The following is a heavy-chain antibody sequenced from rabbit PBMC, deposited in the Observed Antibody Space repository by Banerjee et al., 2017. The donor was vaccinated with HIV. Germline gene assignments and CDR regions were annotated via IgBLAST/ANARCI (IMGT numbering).Heavy chain of an antibody. CDR3: ARDSGSSFSSYGMDL. Sequence: QSLEESGGDPVKPGASLTLTCTASGVSFSFNSYMCWVRQAPGKGLEWIACIDTGSSGFTYFASWAKGRFTISKTSSTTVTLQMTSLTAADTATYFCARDSGSSFSSYGMDLWGPGTLVTVS. CDR1: GVSFSFNSY. J-gene: IGHJ6*01. CDR2: IDTGSSGFT. D-gene: IGHD8-1*01. V-gene: IGHV1S40*01.